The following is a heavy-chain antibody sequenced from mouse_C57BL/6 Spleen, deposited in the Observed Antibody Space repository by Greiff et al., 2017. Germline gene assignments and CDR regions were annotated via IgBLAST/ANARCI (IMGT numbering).Heavy chain of an antibody. Sequence: EVQLVESGGGLVKPGGSLKLSCAASGFTFSSYAMSWVRQTPEKRLEWVATISDGGSYTYYPDNVKGRFTISRDNAKNNQYLQMSHLKSEDTAMYYCAKEAYGNYFAYWGQGTLVTVSA. V-gene: IGHV5-4*01. D-gene: IGHD2-1*01. CDR2: ISDGGSYT. CDR1: GFTFSSYA. CDR3: AKEAYGNYFAY. J-gene: IGHJ3*01.